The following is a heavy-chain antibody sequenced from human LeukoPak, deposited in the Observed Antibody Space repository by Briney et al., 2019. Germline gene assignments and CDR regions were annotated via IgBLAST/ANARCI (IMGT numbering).Heavy chain of an antibody. CDR3: AKDRGPYGGDYFDY. Sequence: GGSLRLSCAASGFTFSSYAMRWVRQAPGKGLEWVSAISGSGGSTYYADSVKGRFTISRDNSKNTLYLQMNSLRAEDTALYYCAKDRGPYGGDYFDYWGQGTLVTVSS. CDR1: GFTFSSYA. D-gene: IGHD3-10*01. J-gene: IGHJ4*02. V-gene: IGHV3-23*01. CDR2: ISGSGGST.